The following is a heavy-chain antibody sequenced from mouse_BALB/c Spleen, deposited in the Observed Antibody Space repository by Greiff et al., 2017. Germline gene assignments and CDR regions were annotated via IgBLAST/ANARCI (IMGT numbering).Heavy chain of an antibody. CDR2: ISYSGST. CDR3: AEASTMTSPYWYFDV. CDR1: GDSITSGY. J-gene: IGHJ1*01. D-gene: IGHD2-4*01. V-gene: IGHV3-8*02. Sequence: DVKLVESGPSLVKPSQTLSLTCSVTGDSITSGYWNWIRKFQGNKFEYIGYISYSGSTYYNPSLKSRISITRDTSKNQYYLQLNSVTTEDTATYYCAEASTMTSPYWYFDVWGAGTTVTVSS.